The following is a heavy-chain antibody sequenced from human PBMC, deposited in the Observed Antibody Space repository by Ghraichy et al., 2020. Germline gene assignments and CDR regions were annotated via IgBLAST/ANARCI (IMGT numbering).Heavy chain of an antibody. V-gene: IGHV1-18*01. D-gene: IGHD5-18*01. Sequence: ASVKVSCKASGYTFTSYGISWVRQAPGPGLEGMGWISAYNGNTNYAQKLQGRVTMTTDTSTSTAYMELRSLRSDDTAVYYCARDSVGYSYDYYYYGMDGWGQGTTVTVSS. CDR1: GYTFTSYG. J-gene: IGHJ6*02. CDR2: ISAYNGNT. CDR3: ARDSVGYSYDYYYYGMDG.